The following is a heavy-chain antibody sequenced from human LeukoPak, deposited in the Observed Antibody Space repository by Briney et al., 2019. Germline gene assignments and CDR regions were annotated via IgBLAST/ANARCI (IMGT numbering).Heavy chain of an antibody. D-gene: IGHD2-2*01. V-gene: IGHV3-23*01. CDR3: AKDGYCSSTSCQPPWFDP. CDR1: GFTFSSYG. CDR2: ISGSGGST. Sequence: GGSLRLSCAASGFTFSSYGMSWVRQAPGKGLEWVSAISGSGGSTYYADSVKGRFTISRDNSKNTLYLQMNSLRAEDTAVYYCAKDGYCSSTSCQPPWFDPWGQGTLVTVSS. J-gene: IGHJ5*02.